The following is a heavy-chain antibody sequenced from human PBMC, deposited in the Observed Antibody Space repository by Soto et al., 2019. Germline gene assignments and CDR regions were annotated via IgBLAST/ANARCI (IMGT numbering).Heavy chain of an antibody. CDR3: ARGRTLTTFLGMDV. CDR2: IIPILGIA. CDR1: GGTFSSYT. D-gene: IGHD4-17*01. V-gene: IGHV1-69*02. Sequence: QVQLVQSGAEVKKPGSSVNVSCKASGGTFSSYTISWVRQAPGQGLEWMGRIIPILGIANYAQKFQGRVTFTADKSTSTAYMELSSLRSEDTAVYYCARGRTLTTFLGMDVWGQGTTVTVSS. J-gene: IGHJ6*02.